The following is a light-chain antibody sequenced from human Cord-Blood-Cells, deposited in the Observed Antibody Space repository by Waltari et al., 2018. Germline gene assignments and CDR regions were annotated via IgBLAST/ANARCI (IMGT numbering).Light chain of an antibody. V-gene: IGLV2-23*01. CDR1: SSDVGSYNL. Sequence: QSALTQPASVSGSPGQPITISCTGTSSDVGSYNLVSWYQQHLGKAPKLMIYEGSKRPLGVSNRFSGAKSGNTASLTLSGLQAEDEADYYCCSYAGSSTWVFGGGTKLTVL. J-gene: IGLJ3*02. CDR2: EGS. CDR3: CSYAGSSTWV.